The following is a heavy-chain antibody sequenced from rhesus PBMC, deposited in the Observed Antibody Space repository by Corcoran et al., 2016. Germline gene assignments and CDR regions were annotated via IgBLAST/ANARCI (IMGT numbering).Heavy chain of an antibody. V-gene: IGHV4-173*01. D-gene: IGHD1-1*01. Sequence: QLQLQESGPGLVKPSATLSLTCAVTGGSISRQYWSSIPQPPGKGLQGIGLISGSGGSTDYNPSLKRRVTISTDTSKNQFSLKLSSVTAADTAVYYCARGGSDSWNYYNRFDVWGPGVLVTVSS. CDR1: GGSISRQY. CDR3: ARGGSDSWNYYNRFDV. CDR2: ISGSGGST. J-gene: IGHJ5-1*01.